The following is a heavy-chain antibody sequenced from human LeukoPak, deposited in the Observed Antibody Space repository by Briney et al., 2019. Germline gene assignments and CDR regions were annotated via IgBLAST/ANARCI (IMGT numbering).Heavy chain of an antibody. CDR1: GYTFTGYY. Sequence: GASVKVSCKASGYTFTGYYMHWVRQAPGQGLEWMGWINPNSGGTNYAQKFQGRVTMTRDTSISAAYMELSRLRSDDTAVYYCARDEVAVRIFGVVPTRFDPWGQGTLVTVSS. D-gene: IGHD3-3*01. J-gene: IGHJ5*02. CDR3: ARDEVAVRIFGVVPTRFDP. V-gene: IGHV1-2*02. CDR2: INPNSGGT.